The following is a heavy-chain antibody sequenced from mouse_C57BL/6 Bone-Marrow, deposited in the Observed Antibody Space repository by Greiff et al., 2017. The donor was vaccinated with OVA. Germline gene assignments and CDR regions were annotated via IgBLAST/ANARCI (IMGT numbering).Heavy chain of an antibody. J-gene: IGHJ1*03. CDR1: GYTFTSYW. V-gene: IGHV1-55*01. Sequence: QVQLKQSGAELVKPGASVKMSCKASGYTFTSYWITWVKQRPGQGLEWIGDIYPGSGSTNYNEKFKSKATLTVDTSSSTAYMQLSSLTSEDSAVYYCTLTTVVATDWYFDVWGTGTTVTVSS. CDR2: IYPGSGST. CDR3: TLTTVVATDWYFDV. D-gene: IGHD1-1*01.